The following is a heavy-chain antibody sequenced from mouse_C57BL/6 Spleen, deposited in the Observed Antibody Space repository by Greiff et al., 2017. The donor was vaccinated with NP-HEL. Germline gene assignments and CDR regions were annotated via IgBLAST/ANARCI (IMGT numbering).Heavy chain of an antibody. CDR3: ASYYGSSYVGFAY. CDR2: IDPANGNT. Sequence: VQLQQSVAELVRPGASVKLSCTASGFNIKNTYMHWVKQRPEQGLEWIGRIDPANGNTKYAPKFQGKATITADTSSNTAYLQLSSLTSEDTAIYYCASYYGSSYVGFAYWGQGTLVTVSA. V-gene: IGHV14-3*01. D-gene: IGHD1-1*01. J-gene: IGHJ3*01. CDR1: GFNIKNTY.